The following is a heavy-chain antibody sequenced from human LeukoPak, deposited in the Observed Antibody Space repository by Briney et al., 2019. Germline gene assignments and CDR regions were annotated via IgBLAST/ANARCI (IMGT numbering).Heavy chain of an antibody. Sequence: SETLSFTCTVSGGSISSYYWSWIRQPPGKGLEWIGYIYYSGSTNYNPSLKSRVTISVDASKNQFSLKLSSVTAADTAVYYCARAFGNSRTAFDYWGQGTLVTVSS. CDR2: IYYSGST. CDR3: ARAFGNSRTAFDY. V-gene: IGHV4-59*01. D-gene: IGHD6-13*01. J-gene: IGHJ4*02. CDR1: GGSISSYY.